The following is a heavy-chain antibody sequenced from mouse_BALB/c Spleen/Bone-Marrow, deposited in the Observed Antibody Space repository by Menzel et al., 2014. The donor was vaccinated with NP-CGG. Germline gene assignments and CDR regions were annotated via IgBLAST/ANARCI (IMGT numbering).Heavy chain of an antibody. V-gene: IGHV1-14*01. Sequence: EVKLVESGPELVKPGASVKMSCKASGYTFTAYVMHWVKQKPGQGLEWIGYINPYNDGTNYIEKFKGKATLTSDIPSSTAYMELSSLTSEDSAVYYCAREGWLLRFDYWAKAPLSQSPQ. J-gene: IGHJ2*01. CDR2: INPYNDGT. D-gene: IGHD2-3*01. CDR1: GYTFTAYV. CDR3: AREGWLLRFDY.